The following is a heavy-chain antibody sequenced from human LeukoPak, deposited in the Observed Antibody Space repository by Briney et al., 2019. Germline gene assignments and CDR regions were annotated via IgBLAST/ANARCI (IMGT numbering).Heavy chain of an antibody. Sequence: PSETLSLTCTVSGDSISSSSYYWGWIRQPPGKGLEWIGNIYYSGSTNYNPSLKSRVTISVDTSKNQFSLKLSSVTAADTAVYYCAREPLIGGSGSCIDYWGQGTLVTVSS. J-gene: IGHJ4*02. CDR3: AREPLIGGSGSCIDY. D-gene: IGHD3-10*01. CDR2: IYYSGST. V-gene: IGHV4-39*07. CDR1: GDSISSSSYY.